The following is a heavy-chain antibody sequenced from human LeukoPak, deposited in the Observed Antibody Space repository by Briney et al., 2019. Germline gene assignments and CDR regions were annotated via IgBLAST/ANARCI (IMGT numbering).Heavy chain of an antibody. Sequence: ASQTLSLTCSVSGGSISGDFWSWIRQPPGKGLEWIGHLFHSGSTDYNPSLKGRVTITLDSSKNQFSLKLSSVTAADTAMYYCANTTGFRFDPWGQGTLVTVSS. CDR3: ANTTGFRFDP. J-gene: IGHJ5*02. D-gene: IGHD1-1*01. V-gene: IGHV4-59*01. CDR2: LFHSGST. CDR1: GGSISGDF.